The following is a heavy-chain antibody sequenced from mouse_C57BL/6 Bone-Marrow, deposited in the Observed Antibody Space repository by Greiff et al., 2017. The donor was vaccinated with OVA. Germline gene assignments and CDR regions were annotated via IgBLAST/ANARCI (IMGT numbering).Heavy chain of an antibody. CDR2: ISTGGSYT. D-gene: IGHD1-2*01. V-gene: IGHV5-6*01. CDR1: GFTFSSYG. J-gene: IGHJ3*01. CDR3: ARQYYGWPFAD. Sequence: EVKLVESGGDLVKPGGSLKLSCAASGFTFSSYGMSWVRQTPDKGLEWVATISTGGSYTYYPDSVKGRFTISRDNAKNTPYLQISSLKSEDTAVYYCARQYYGWPFADWGKGTLVTVSA.